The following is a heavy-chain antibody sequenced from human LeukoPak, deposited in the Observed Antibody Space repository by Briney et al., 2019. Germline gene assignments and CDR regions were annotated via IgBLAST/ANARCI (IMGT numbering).Heavy chain of an antibody. J-gene: IGHJ4*02. V-gene: IGHV1-8*02. Sequence: ASVKVSCKASGYTFTSYDINWVRQATGQGLEWMGWMNPNSGNTGYAQKFQGRVTMTTDTSTSTAYMELRSLRSDDTAVYYCARVIEIAAAGTPYDYWGQGTLVTVSS. CDR2: MNPNSGNT. D-gene: IGHD6-13*01. CDR3: ARVIEIAAAGTPYDY. CDR1: GYTFTSYD.